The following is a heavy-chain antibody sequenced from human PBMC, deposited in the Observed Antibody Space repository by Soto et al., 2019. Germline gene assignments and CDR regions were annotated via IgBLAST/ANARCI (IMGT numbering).Heavy chain of an antibody. D-gene: IGHD3-10*01. CDR3: ARGDRGAFDR. CDR2: IQNDGSRT. V-gene: IGHV3-74*01. J-gene: IGHJ3*01. Sequence: EVQVVESGGGLVQPGGSLRLSCAASGFTFSYYWMHWVRQAPGTGLVWVSHIQNDGSRTTYADSVKGRFTISRDNAKNTQYLQMNSLSAEDTAVYCCARGDRGAFDRWGQGTMVTVSS. CDR1: GFTFSYYW.